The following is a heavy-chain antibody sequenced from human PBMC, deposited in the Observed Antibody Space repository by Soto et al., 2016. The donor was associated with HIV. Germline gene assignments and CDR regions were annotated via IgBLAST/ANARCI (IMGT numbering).Heavy chain of an antibody. J-gene: IGHJ4*02. Sequence: QVQLVQSGAEVKKPGASVNVSCKASNYTFTSYGITWVRQAPGQGLEWMGWISGYNGKTKYAQNLQGRVTMTTDTSTSTAYMELRSLRSGDTAVYYCARGGTVLRYFDWQPSHLFDYLGPGNAGHRLL. V-gene: IGHV1-18*01. CDR3: ARGGTVLRYFDWQPSHLFDY. CDR2: ISGYNGKT. CDR1: NYTFTSYG. D-gene: IGHD3-9*01.